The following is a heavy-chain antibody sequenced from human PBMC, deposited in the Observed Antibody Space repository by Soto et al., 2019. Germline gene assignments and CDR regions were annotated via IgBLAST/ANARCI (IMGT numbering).Heavy chain of an antibody. D-gene: IGHD1-7*01. V-gene: IGHV4-34*01. CDR3: ARGDITGTTDYFDY. CDR2: INHSGST. CDR1: GGSFSGYY. J-gene: IGHJ4*02. Sequence: SETLSLTCAVYGGSFSGYYWSWIRQPPGKGLEWIGEINHSGSTNYNPSLKSRVTISVDTSKNQFSLKLSSVTAADTAVYYCARGDITGTTDYFDYWGQGTLVTVS.